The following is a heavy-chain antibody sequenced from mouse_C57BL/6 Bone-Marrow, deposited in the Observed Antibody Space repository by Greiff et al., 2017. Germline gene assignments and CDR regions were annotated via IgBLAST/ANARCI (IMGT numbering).Heavy chain of an antibody. CDR3: ARGIYYGAY. CDR1: GYTFTDYY. Sequence: QVQLQQSGAELVRPGASVKLSCKASGYTFTDYYINWVKQRPGQGLEWIARIYPGSGNTYYNEKFKGKATLTAEKSSSTAYMQLSSLTSEDSAVYFCARGIYYGAYWGQGTRVTVSA. D-gene: IGHD2-1*01. CDR2: IYPGSGNT. J-gene: IGHJ3*01. V-gene: IGHV1-76*01.